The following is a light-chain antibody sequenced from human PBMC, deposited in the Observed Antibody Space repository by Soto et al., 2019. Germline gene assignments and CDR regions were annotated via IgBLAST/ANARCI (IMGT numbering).Light chain of an antibody. CDR1: QTVNGW. J-gene: IGKJ1*01. CDR2: AAS. Sequence: GDRVTITCRASQTVNGWLAWYQQKPGKAPTLMIYAASNLQSGVPSRFRGSRSGTEFTLTVSSLQPEDFATYYCLQDHDDSWTLGQGTKVDIK. CDR3: LQDHDDSWT. V-gene: IGKV1-6*01.